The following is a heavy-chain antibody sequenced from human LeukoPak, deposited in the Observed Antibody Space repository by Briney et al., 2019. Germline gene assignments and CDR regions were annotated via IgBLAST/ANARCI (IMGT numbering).Heavy chain of an antibody. V-gene: IGHV4-61*02. CDR2: IYTSGST. Sequence: PSQTLSLTCTVSGGSISSGSYYWSWIRQPAGKELEWIGRIYTSGSTNYNPSLKSRVTISVDTSKNQFSLRLSSVTAADTAVYYCAREMYYYDSSGTPPWYFDLWGRGTLVTVSS. CDR3: AREMYYYDSSGTPPWYFDL. CDR1: GGSISSGSYY. J-gene: IGHJ2*01. D-gene: IGHD3-22*01.